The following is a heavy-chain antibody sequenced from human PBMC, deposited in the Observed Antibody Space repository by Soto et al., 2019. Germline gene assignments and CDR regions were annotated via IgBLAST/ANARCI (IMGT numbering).Heavy chain of an antibody. CDR2: VSAGGDMT. V-gene: IGHV3-23*01. D-gene: IGHD3-10*01. CDR1: GFTFSSYA. Sequence: DVQLLESGGHLVQPGGSLRLSCAASGFTFSSYAMSWVRQAPGKGLEWVSSVSAGGDMTYYSDSMKGRFTISRDNSNNALFLQMNSLRIEDTALYYCARGDRGGSGSPASYYYSGLDVWGQGTTVTVS. J-gene: IGHJ6*02. CDR3: ARGDRGGSGSPASYYYSGLDV.